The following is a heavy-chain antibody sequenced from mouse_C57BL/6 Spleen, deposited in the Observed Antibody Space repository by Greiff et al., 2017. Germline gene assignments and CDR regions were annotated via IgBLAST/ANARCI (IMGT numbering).Heavy chain of an antibody. J-gene: IGHJ3*01. CDR2: IYPGSGST. D-gene: IGHD2-4*01. V-gene: IGHV1-55*01. CDR1: GYTFTSYW. CDR3: ARSHDYVGRSY. Sequence: QVQLQQSGAELVKPGASVKMSCKASGYTFTSYWITWVKQRPGQGLEWIGDIYPGSGSTNYNEKFKSKATLTVDTSSSTAYMQLSSLTSEDSAVYYCARSHDYVGRSYWGQGTLVTVSA.